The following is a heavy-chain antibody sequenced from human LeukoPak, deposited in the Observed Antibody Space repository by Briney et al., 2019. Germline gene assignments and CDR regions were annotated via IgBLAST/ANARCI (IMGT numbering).Heavy chain of an antibody. CDR3: ARDYYGSGSWDY. V-gene: IGHV4-39*07. J-gene: IGHJ4*02. CDR2: IYYSGST. CDR1: GGSISSSSYY. D-gene: IGHD3-10*01. Sequence: SETLSLTCTVSGGSISSSSYYWGWIRQPPGKGLEWIGSIYYSGSTYYNPSLKSRVTISVDTSKNQFSLKLSSVTAADTAVYYCARDYYGSGSWDYWGQGTLVTVSS.